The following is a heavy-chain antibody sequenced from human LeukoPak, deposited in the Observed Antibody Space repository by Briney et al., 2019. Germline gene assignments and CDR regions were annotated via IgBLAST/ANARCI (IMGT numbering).Heavy chain of an antibody. CDR1: GYTLTELS. J-gene: IGHJ4*02. CDR3: ATVVHCSSTSCYPYYFDY. Sequence: ASVKVSCKVSGYTLTELSMHWVRQAPGKGLEWMGGFDPEDGETIHAQKFQGRVTMTEDTSTDTAYMELSSLRSEDTAVYYCATVVHCSSTSCYPYYFDYWGQGTLVTVSS. V-gene: IGHV1-24*01. CDR2: FDPEDGET. D-gene: IGHD2-2*01.